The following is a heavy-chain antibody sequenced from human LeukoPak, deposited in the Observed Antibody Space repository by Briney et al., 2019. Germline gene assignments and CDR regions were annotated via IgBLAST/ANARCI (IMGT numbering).Heavy chain of an antibody. D-gene: IGHD1-1*01. CDR3: ARALTTLTYEGY. CDR1: GFSFSSFW. Sequence: GGSLRLSCATSGFSFSSFWMSWVRQAPGKGLEWVSSISGSNSYIFYADSVKGRFTVSRDNAKDSLYLQMNSLRAEDTAVYYCARALTTLTYEGYWGQGTLVTVSS. V-gene: IGHV3-21*01. J-gene: IGHJ4*02. CDR2: ISGSNSYI.